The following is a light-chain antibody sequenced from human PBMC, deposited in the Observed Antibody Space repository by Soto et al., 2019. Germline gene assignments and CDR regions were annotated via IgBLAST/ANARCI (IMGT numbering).Light chain of an antibody. Sequence: EIVMTQSPATLSVSPGERATLSCRASQSISSKLAWYHQKPGEAPRLLIYGASTRATGIPVRFSGSGSGTEFTLTITSLQSEDFAVYYCQEYNNWHPITFGGGTKVDI. J-gene: IGKJ4*01. CDR2: GAS. CDR1: QSISSK. V-gene: IGKV3-15*01. CDR3: QEYNNWHPIT.